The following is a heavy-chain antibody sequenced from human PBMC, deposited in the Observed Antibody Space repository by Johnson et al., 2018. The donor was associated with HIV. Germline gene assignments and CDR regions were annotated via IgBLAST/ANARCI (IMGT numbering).Heavy chain of an antibody. V-gene: IGHV3-30*03. CDR2: ISYDGSNK. J-gene: IGHJ3*01. Sequence: VRLVESGGGVVQPGRSLRLSCAASGFTFSSHWMHWVRQAPGKGLEWVAVISYDGSNKYYADSVKGRFTISRDNSKSTLYLQMNSLRAEDTAVYYCARHVVVTAISDDDAFDLWGQGTMVTVSS. CDR1: GFTFSSHW. CDR3: ARHVVVTAISDDDAFDL. D-gene: IGHD2-21*02.